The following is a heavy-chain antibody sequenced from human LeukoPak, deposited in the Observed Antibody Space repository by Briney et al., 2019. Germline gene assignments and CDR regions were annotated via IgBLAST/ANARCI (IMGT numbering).Heavy chain of an antibody. Sequence: GGSLRLSCAASGFTVSSNYMSWVRQAPGKGLEWVSVIYSGGHTYYADSVKGRFTISRDNSKNTLFFQMNSLRAEDAAVYYCARAVRGVISYWGQGTLVTVSS. CDR2: IYSGGHT. V-gene: IGHV3-66*01. J-gene: IGHJ4*02. CDR3: ARAVRGVISY. CDR1: GFTVSSNY. D-gene: IGHD3-10*01.